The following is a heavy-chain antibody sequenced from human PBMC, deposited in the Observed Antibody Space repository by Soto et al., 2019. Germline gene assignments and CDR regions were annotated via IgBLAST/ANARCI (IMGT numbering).Heavy chain of an antibody. CDR3: VRDWPPQAYQYYYYMDV. Sequence: GGSLRLSCAAYGFTFSDYYMSWIRQAPGKGLEWVSYISSSGSTIYYADSVKGRFTISRDNAKNSLYLQMNSLRAEDTAVYYCVRDWPPQAYQYYYYMDVWGKGTTVTVSS. CDR2: ISSSGSTI. CDR1: GFTFSDYY. J-gene: IGHJ6*03. D-gene: IGHD2-2*01. V-gene: IGHV3-11*01.